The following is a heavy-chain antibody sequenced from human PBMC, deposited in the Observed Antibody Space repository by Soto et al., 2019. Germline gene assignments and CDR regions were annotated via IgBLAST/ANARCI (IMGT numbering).Heavy chain of an antibody. J-gene: IGHJ4*02. Sequence: SETLSLTCTVSGGSISNSYWNWIRQPPGKGLEWIGYIYYRGNTNYNPSLKSRVTISVDTSKNQFSLKLSSVTAADTAVYYCARQPGYYDILTGYSTYYFDYWGQGTPVT. V-gene: IGHV4-59*08. CDR1: GGSISNSY. D-gene: IGHD3-9*01. CDR2: IYYRGNT. CDR3: ARQPGYYDILTGYSTYYFDY.